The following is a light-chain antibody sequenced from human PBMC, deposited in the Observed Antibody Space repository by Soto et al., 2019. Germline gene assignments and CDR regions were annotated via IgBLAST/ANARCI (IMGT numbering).Light chain of an antibody. J-gene: IGLJ3*02. CDR2: EVS. Sequence: QSALTQPASVSGSPGQSITISCTGTSSDVGGYNYVSWYQQHPGKAPKLMIYEVSNRPSGVSNRFSGSKSGNTAFLTISGLPAEDADDYYCTSYTSSSTRVFGGGTKVTVL. CDR3: TSYTSSSTRV. CDR1: SSDVGGYNY. V-gene: IGLV2-14*01.